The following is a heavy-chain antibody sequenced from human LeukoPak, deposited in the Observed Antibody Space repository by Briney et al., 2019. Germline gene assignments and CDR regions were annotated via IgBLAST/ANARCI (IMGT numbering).Heavy chain of an antibody. CDR3: ARDPRYAPRYYDFWSGYYGPDY. D-gene: IGHD3-3*01. CDR2: IRSQANSYAT. J-gene: IGHJ4*02. CDR1: GFKFSASS. V-gene: IGHV3-73*01. Sequence: GGSLRLSCAASGFKFSASSIHWVRQASGKGLEWVGRIRSQANSYATAYAASVKGRFTISRDDSDNTAYLQMSSLTTEDTAVYYCARDPRYAPRYYDFWSGYYGPDYWGQGTLVTVSS.